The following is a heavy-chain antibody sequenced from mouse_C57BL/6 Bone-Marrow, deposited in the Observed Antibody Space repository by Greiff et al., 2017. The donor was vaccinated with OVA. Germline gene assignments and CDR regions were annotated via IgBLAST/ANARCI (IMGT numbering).Heavy chain of an antibody. CDR2: IDPENGDT. CDR3: TTLYYGNSDY. D-gene: IGHD2-1*01. V-gene: IGHV14-4*01. J-gene: IGHJ2*01. Sequence: VQLQQSGAELVRPGASVKLSCTASGFNFNDDSLHWVKQRPEQGLAWIGWIDPENGDTEYASKFQGKATITADTSSNTAYLQLSSLTSEDTAVYYCTTLYYGNSDYWGQGTTLTVSS. CDR1: GFNFNDDS.